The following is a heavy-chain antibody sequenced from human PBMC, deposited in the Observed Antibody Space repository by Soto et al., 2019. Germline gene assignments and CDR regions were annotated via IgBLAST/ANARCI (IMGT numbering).Heavy chain of an antibody. CDR3: AKDPTMIVVVTMVD. CDR1: GFTFSSYA. V-gene: IGHV3-23*01. CDR2: ISGSGGST. Sequence: GGSLRLSCAASGFTFSSYAMSWVRQAPGKGLEWVSAISGSGGSTYYADSVKGRFTISRDNSKNTLYLQMNSLRAEDTAVYYCAKDPTMIVVVTMVDWGQGTLVTVSS. J-gene: IGHJ4*02. D-gene: IGHD3-22*01.